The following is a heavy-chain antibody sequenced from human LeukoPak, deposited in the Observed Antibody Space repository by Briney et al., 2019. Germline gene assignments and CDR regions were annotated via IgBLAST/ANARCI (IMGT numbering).Heavy chain of an antibody. D-gene: IGHD5-12*01. CDR2: IIPILDIA. CDR3: ARGPRGYSGYDIDY. CDR1: GGTFSSYT. V-gene: IGHV1-69*02. Sequence: SVKVSCKASGGTFSSYTISWVRQAPGQGREWMGRIIPILDIANYAQKFQGRVTITADKSTSTAYMELSSLRSEDTAVYYCARGPRGYSGYDIDYWGQGTLVTVSS. J-gene: IGHJ4*02.